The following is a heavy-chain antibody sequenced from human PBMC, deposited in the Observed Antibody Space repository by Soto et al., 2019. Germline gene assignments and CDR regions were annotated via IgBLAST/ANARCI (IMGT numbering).Heavy chain of an antibody. CDR1: GYTFISYY. Sequence: ASVKVSCKASGYTFISYYINWVRQATGQGLEWMGIINPSSGSTSYTQKFQGRVTMTRDTSTSTVYMELNSLRFEDTALYFCAREVGSSSWSYYYGMDVWGQGTTVTVSS. CDR3: AREVGSSSWSYYYGMDV. V-gene: IGHV1-46*01. D-gene: IGHD6-13*01. CDR2: INPSSGST. J-gene: IGHJ6*02.